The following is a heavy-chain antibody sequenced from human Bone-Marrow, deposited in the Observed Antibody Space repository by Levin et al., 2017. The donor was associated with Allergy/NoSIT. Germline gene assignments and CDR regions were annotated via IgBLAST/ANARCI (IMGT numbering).Heavy chain of an antibody. Sequence: SQTLSLTCAVYGGSFSGYYWSWIRQPPGKGLEWIGEINHGGSTNYNPSLKSRVTISVDTSKNQFSLKLSSVTAADTAVYYCARRNGEQWLARPFEYWGQGTLVTVSS. CDR2: INHGGST. V-gene: IGHV4-34*01. D-gene: IGHD6-19*01. CDR1: GGSFSGYY. J-gene: IGHJ4*02. CDR3: ARRNGEQWLARPFEY.